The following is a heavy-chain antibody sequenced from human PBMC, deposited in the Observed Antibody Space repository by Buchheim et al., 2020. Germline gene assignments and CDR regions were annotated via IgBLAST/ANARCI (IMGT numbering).Heavy chain of an antibody. J-gene: IGHJ6*02. CDR2: ISGSGGST. CDR3: AKYGSGSYYNFYYGMDV. V-gene: IGHV3-23*01. D-gene: IGHD3-10*01. CDR1: GFTFSSYA. Sequence: EVQLLESGGGLVQPGGSLRLSCAASGFTFSSYAMSWVRQAPGKGLEWVSAISGSGGSTYYADSVKGRFTISRENSKNTLYLQMNSLRAEDTAVYYCAKYGSGSYYNFYYGMDVWGQGTT.